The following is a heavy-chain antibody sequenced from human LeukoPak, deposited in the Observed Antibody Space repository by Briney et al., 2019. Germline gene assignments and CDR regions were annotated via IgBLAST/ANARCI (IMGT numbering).Heavy chain of an antibody. Sequence: GGSLRLSCAASRFTFSSSGMDWARQAPGKGLEWVAFIRHDGSNKYYVDSVKGRFTISRDNSKNTLYLQMNSLRAEDTAVYYCAKDRGYYDSSGYSMDVWGKGTTVTVSS. CDR2: IRHDGSNK. CDR1: RFTFSSSG. CDR3: AKDRGYYDSSGYSMDV. V-gene: IGHV3-30*02. J-gene: IGHJ6*04. D-gene: IGHD3-22*01.